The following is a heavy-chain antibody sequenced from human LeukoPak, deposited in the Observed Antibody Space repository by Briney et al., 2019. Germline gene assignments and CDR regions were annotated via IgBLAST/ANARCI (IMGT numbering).Heavy chain of an antibody. D-gene: IGHD5-12*01. CDR3: TREEGGYSDY. CDR1: GFIFGDYA. CDR2: IRSKAYGGTT. V-gene: IGHV3-49*04. Sequence: GGPLRLSCTGSGFIFGDYAMSWVRQARGKGLEWVGFIRSKAYGGTTEYAASVKGRFTISTADSKSIAHLQMNSLISEDTAVYYCTREEGGYSDYWGQGTLVTVSS. J-gene: IGHJ4*02.